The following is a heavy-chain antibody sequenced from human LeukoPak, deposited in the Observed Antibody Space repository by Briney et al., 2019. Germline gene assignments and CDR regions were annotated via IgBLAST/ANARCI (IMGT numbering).Heavy chain of an antibody. V-gene: IGHV1-69*05. CDR2: IIPIFGTA. Sequence: EAAVKVSCKASGGTFSSYAISWVRQAPGQGLEWMGGIIPIFGTANYAQKFQGRVTTTTDESTSTAYMELSSLRSEDTAVYYCARDRERGRHGYNFDYWGQGTLVTVSS. CDR3: ARDRERGRHGYNFDY. CDR1: GGTFSSYA. J-gene: IGHJ4*02. D-gene: IGHD5-24*01.